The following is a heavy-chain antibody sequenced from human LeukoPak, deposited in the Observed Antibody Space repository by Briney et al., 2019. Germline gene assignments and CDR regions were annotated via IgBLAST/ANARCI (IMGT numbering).Heavy chain of an antibody. D-gene: IGHD1-14*01. J-gene: IGHJ4*02. CDR2: ISGSGDST. CDR1: GFTYSSFA. CDR3: AKESGHFDY. V-gene: IGHV3-23*01. Sequence: PGESLRLSCAASGFTYSSFAMSWVRQAPGKGLEWVTSISGSGDSTHFADSVKGRFTVSRDNSKNTLFLHMNTLRAEDTAVYYCAKESGHFDYWGQGTLVTVSS.